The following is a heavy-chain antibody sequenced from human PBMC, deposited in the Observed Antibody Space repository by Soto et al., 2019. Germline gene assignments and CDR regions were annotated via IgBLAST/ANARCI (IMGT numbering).Heavy chain of an antibody. CDR2: MNPNSGNT. D-gene: IGHD4-17*01. CDR1: GYTFTSYD. CDR3: ARISTVVTQVGYYYGMDV. J-gene: IGHJ6*02. V-gene: IGHV1-8*01. Sequence: GASVKVSCKASGYTFTSYDINWVRQATGQGLEWMGWMNPNSGNTGYAQKFQCRVTMTRNTSISTAYMELSSLRSEDTAVYYCARISTVVTQVGYYYGMDVWGQGTTVTVSS.